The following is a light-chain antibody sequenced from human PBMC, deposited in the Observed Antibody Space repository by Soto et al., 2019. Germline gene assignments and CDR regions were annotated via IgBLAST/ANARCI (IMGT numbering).Light chain of an antibody. CDR1: QSISRS. J-gene: IGKJ1*01. V-gene: IGKV1-39*01. CDR2: GAS. Sequence: DIQLTQSPLSLSASVGDRVTIICRASQSISRSLNWYQQRPGKAPNLLIYGASTLNSGVPTRFSGSRSGTDFPLTITSLQPEDFATYYCHQTHSSTRTFGQGTKV. CDR3: HQTHSSTRT.